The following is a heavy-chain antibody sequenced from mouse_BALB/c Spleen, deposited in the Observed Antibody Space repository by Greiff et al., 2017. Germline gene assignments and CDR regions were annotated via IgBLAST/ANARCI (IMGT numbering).Heavy chain of an antibody. D-gene: IGHD1-1*01. V-gene: IGHV7-3*02. CDR1: GFTFTDYY. CDR3: ARAYYYGSSYGYFDV. J-gene: IGHJ1*01. Sequence: DVMLVESGGGLVQPGGSLRLSCATSGFTFTDYYMSWVRQPPGKALEWLGFIRNKANGYTTEYSASVKGRFTISRDNSQSILYLQMNTLRAEDSATYYCARAYYYGSSYGYFDVWGAGTTVTVSS. CDR2: IRNKANGYTT.